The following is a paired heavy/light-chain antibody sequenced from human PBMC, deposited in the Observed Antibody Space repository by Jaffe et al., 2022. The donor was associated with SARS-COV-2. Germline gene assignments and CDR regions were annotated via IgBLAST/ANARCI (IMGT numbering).Heavy chain of an antibody. CDR3: ARVPRWEDGKMYYFDY. D-gene: IGHD1-26*01. CDR1: AFSFDDYY. V-gene: IGHV3-11*06. CDR2: ISTISGYT. J-gene: IGHJ4*02. Sequence: QVLLVESGGGLVKPGGSLRLSCAASAFSFDDYYMSWIRQAPGKGLEWISYISTISGYTSYADSVRGRFTISRDNSKKSLYLQMNSLRVEDTALYYCARVPRWEDGKMYYFDYWGQGTLVTVSS.
Light chain of an antibody. CDR3: GAWDNNLSAYV. CDR1: SSNIGNNY. Sequence: QSVLTQPPSVSAAPGQKVTISCSGNSSNIGNNYVSWYQQLPGTAPKLLIYENTKRPSGIPDRLSGSKSGTSATLGIAGLQTGDEADYYCGAWDNNLSAYVFGTGTKVTAL. CDR2: ENT. V-gene: IGLV1-51*02. J-gene: IGLJ1*01.